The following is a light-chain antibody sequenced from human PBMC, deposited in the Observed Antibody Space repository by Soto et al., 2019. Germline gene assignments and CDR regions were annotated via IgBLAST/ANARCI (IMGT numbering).Light chain of an antibody. V-gene: IGLV1-44*01. CDR2: IND. CDR1: SSNIGDNP. CDR3: AAWDDSLNAL. Sequence: QSVLTQPRSASGTPGQRITISCSGSSSNIGDNPVNWYQQLPGAAPKLLIYINDQRPSGVPDRFSGSKSGTSASLAISGLQPEDEADYYCAAWDDSLNALFGSGTKVTVL. J-gene: IGLJ1*01.